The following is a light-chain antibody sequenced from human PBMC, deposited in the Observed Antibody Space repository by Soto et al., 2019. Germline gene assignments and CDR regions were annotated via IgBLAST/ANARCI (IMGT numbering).Light chain of an antibody. CDR1: QSISSY. J-gene: IGKJ2*01. CDR3: QQDYSTPYT. CDR2: AAS. V-gene: IGKV1-39*01. Sequence: DIQMTQSPSSLSASVGDRVTITCRASQSISSYLNWYQQKPGKAPKLLIYAASSLQSGVPSRSSVRGSGTDFTLTISSLQPDDVATSYYQQDYSTPYTFGQGTKLEIK.